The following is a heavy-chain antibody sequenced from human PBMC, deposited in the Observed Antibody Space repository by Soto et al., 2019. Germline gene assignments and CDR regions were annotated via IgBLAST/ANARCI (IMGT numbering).Heavy chain of an antibody. J-gene: IGHJ6*02. CDR3: TTGSVEGV. Sequence: EVQLVESGEGLVKPGGSLRLSCVASGFSITNAWMNWVRQAPGKGLEWVGRIKRKIDGETTDYAAPVKGRFTISRDDSKNMLYLQMNSLKADDTALYYCTTGSVEGVWGQGTTVTVSS. V-gene: IGHV3-15*07. CDR2: IKRKIDGETT. CDR1: GFSITNAW. D-gene: IGHD2-15*01.